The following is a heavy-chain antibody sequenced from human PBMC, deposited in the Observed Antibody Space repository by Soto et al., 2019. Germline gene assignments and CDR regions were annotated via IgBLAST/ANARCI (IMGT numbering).Heavy chain of an antibody. CDR2: ISYDGRNK. Sequence: VGSLTLSCAASGFTFSSDAMHWVREARGKGLEWVAGISYDGRNKYYADSVKGRFTISRDNSKNTLYLQMNSLRAEDTAVYYCARDQRMDTAMGYGPWNYYRMDVWGQATTVTVSS. CDR1: GFTFSSDA. CDR3: ARDQRMDTAMGYGPWNYYRMDV. V-gene: IGHV3-30*04. D-gene: IGHD5-18*01. J-gene: IGHJ6*02.